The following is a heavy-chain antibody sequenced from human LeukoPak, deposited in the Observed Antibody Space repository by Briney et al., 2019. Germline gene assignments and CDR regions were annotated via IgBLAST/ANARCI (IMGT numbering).Heavy chain of an antibody. CDR2: INSDSSIM. D-gene: IGHD3-16*01. J-gene: IGHJ4*02. CDR1: GFTISSYS. CDR3: IRDLFDDYSLDY. Sequence: PGGSLRLSCAASGFTISSYSRNWVRQPPGKGLEWVCSINSDSSIMFYADSVKGRFTISRDNARNSLYLQMNSLRAEDTAVYYCIRDLFDDYSLDYWGQGALVTVSS. V-gene: IGHV3-21*01.